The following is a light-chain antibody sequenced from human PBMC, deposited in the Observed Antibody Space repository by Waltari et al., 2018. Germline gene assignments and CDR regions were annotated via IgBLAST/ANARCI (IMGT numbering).Light chain of an antibody. CDR3: CSQTFDATWV. CDR2: AVT. Sequence: QSALTQPASVSGSPGQSITISCTGTSSDVGVHNYVSWYQQYPGKAPNLLIYAVTKRPSGVSSRFSGSRSRNTASLTICGLQPEDEADYYCCSQTFDATWVFGGGTKLTVL. CDR1: SSDVGVHNY. V-gene: IGLV2-14*03. J-gene: IGLJ3*02.